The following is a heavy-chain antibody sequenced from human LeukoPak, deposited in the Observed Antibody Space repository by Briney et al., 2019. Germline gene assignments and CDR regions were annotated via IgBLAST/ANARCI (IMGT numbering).Heavy chain of an antibody. CDR3: ARMGPTSSGWPEAFDY. CDR2: IKQDASEK. Sequence: GGSLRLSCAASGFTFSSYSMNWVRQAPGKGLEWVANIKQDASEKYYVDSVKGRFTISRDNAKNSLSLQMNSLRAEDTAVYYCARMGPTSSGWPEAFDYWGRGTLVTVSS. CDR1: GFTFSSYS. J-gene: IGHJ4*01. V-gene: IGHV3-7*01. D-gene: IGHD6-25*01.